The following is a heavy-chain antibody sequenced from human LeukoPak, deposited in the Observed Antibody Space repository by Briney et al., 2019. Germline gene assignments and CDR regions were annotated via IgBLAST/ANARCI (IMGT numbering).Heavy chain of an antibody. CDR1: GLTLSNNY. Sequence: PGGSLRLSCAAPGLTLSNNYMKGVRQAPGKGLEWVSLIYSGGSTYYPDSVKGRFTISRDNPKNTVYLQMNNLRAEDTAVYYCARDRHCSGGSCSGLWGQGTLVTVSS. CDR2: IYSGGST. V-gene: IGHV3-53*01. D-gene: IGHD2-15*01. CDR3: ARDRHCSGGSCSGL. J-gene: IGHJ4*02.